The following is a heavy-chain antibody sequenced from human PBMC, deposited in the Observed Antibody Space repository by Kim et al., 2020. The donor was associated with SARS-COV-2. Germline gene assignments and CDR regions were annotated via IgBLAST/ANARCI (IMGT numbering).Heavy chain of an antibody. CDR2: IGTAGDP. Sequence: GGSLRLSCAASGFTFSSYDMHWVRQATGKGLEWVSAIGTAGDPYYPGSVKGRFTISRENAKNSLYLQMNSLRAGDTAVYYCARSYSRGYSYGDYYYYGMDVWGQGTTVTVSS. D-gene: IGHD5-18*01. CDR3: ARSYSRGYSYGDYYYYGMDV. J-gene: IGHJ6*02. CDR1: GFTFSSYD. V-gene: IGHV3-13*05.